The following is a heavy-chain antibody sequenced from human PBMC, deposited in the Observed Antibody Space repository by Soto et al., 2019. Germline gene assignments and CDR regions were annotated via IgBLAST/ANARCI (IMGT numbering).Heavy chain of an antibody. CDR3: ARAANCSSSTGCYSQGFAP. CDR2: INTDNGST. J-gene: IGHJ5*02. Sequence: QVLLVQSGAEVKKPGASVKVSCKASGYAFTKYIMHWVRQAPGQRPEWMGWINTDNGSTRYSQKFQGRGTIVRDISATTAYMALGSPRADDTAVYYCARAANCSSSTGCYSQGFAPWGQGTLVTVSS. V-gene: IGHV1-3*04. CDR1: GYAFTKYI. D-gene: IGHD2-2*02.